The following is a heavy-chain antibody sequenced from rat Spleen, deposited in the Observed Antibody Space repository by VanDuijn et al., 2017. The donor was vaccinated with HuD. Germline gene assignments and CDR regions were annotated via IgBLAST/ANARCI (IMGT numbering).Heavy chain of an antibody. J-gene: IGHJ3*01. CDR2: IGTGVTK. CDR3: ARNEGYDGTNWFAY. D-gene: IGHD1-12*02. CDR1: GFSLTSYN. Sequence: QVQLKESGPGLVQPSQTLSLTCTVSGFSLTSYNVHWVRQPTGKGLEWMGVIGTGVTKNYSSALKYRTSISRDTSKSQVFLKMNSLQTEDTAMYFCARNEGYDGTNWFAYWGQGTLVTVSS. V-gene: IGHV2-30*01.